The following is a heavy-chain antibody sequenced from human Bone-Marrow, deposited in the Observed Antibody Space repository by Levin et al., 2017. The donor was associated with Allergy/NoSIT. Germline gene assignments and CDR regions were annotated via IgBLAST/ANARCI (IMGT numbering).Heavy chain of an antibody. V-gene: IGHV3-23*01. J-gene: IGHJ6*03. CDR2: ISGSGGST. Sequence: PGESLKISCAASGFTFSSYAMSWVRQAPGKGLEWVSAISGSGGSTYYADSVKGRFTISRDNSKNTLYLQMNSLRAEDTAVYYCAKSSEHTGYYYYYMDVWGKGTTVTVSS. CDR1: GFTFSSYA. CDR3: AKSSEHTGYYYYYMDV.